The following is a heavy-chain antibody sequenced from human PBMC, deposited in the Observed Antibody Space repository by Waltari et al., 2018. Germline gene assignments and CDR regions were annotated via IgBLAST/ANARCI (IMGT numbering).Heavy chain of an antibody. V-gene: IGHV4-59*01. J-gene: IGHJ4*02. Sequence: QVQLQESGPGLVKPSETLSLTCTVSGGSISSYYWSWIRQPPGKGLEWIGYIYYSGSTNYNPSLKSRVTISVDTSKNQFSLKLSSVTAADTAVYYCAVSGWIDYWGQGTLVTVSS. CDR3: AVSGWIDY. CDR1: GGSISSYY. D-gene: IGHD3-3*01. CDR2: IYYSGST.